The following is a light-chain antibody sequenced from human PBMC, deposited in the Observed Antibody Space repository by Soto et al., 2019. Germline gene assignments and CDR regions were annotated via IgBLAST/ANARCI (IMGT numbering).Light chain of an antibody. CDR1: QSISHY. J-gene: IGKJ1*01. Sequence: DIQMTQSPSSLSASVGDSVTITCRASQSISHYLNWYQQKPGKAPKLLIYAASSLQSGVPSRFSGSGPGTDFTLTISSLQPEDFATYYCQQSHSTPWTFGQGTKVDIK. CDR2: AAS. CDR3: QQSHSTPWT. V-gene: IGKV1-39*01.